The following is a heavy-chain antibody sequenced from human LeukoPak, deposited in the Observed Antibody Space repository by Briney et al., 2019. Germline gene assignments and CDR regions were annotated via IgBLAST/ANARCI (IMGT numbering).Heavy chain of an antibody. CDR3: ARETYSNRNFDY. D-gene: IGHD4-11*01. CDR2: IYYSGST. V-gene: IGHV4-30-4*01. J-gene: IGHJ4*02. Sequence: SETLSLTCTVSGGSISSYSWSWIRQPPGKGLEWIGYIYYSGSTYYNPSLKSRVTISVDTSKNQFSLKLSSVTAADTAVYYCARETYSNRNFDYWGQGTLVTVSS. CDR1: GGSISSYS.